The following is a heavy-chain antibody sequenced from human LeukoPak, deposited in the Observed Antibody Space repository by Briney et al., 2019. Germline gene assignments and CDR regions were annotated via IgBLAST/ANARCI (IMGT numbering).Heavy chain of an antibody. D-gene: IGHD3-22*01. CDR1: GFTFGDYG. J-gene: IGHJ4*02. Sequence: GGSLRLSCAASGFTFGDYGMSWVRQAPGKGLEWVSSINWNGSNTAYADSVKGRFTISRDTAKDPLYLQLNSLRVEDTAVYYCRFYTSGSDYWGQGTLVTVSS. CDR2: INWNGSNT. CDR3: RFYTSGSDY. V-gene: IGHV3-20*04.